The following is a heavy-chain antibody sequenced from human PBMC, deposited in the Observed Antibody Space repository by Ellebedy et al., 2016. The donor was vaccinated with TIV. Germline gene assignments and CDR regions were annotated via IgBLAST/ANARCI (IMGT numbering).Heavy chain of an antibody. D-gene: IGHD2-15*01. CDR3: AREGYCGRGTCYAWFDP. Sequence: ASVKVSCKASGYTFTGYYMHWVRQAPGQGLEWMGWINPNSGGTNYAQKFQGRVTMTRDTSISTAYMELSSLRSDDTAVYYCAREGYCGRGTCYAWFDPWGQGTLVTVSS. CDR2: INPNSGGT. V-gene: IGHV1-2*02. CDR1: GYTFTGYY. J-gene: IGHJ5*02.